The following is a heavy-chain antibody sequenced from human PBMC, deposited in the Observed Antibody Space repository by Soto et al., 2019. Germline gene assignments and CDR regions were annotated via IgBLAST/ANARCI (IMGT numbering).Heavy chain of an antibody. CDR3: ARSVAVAGDY. CDR2: INQDGTEK. CDR1: GFTFNSYW. V-gene: IGHV3-7*01. Sequence: PGGSLRLSCAASGFTFNSYWMSWVRQAPGKGLEWVANINQDGTEKYYVDSVKGRFTISRDNAKNSLYLQMNSLRAEDTAVYYCARSVAVAGDYWGQGTLVTVS. J-gene: IGHJ4*02. D-gene: IGHD6-13*01.